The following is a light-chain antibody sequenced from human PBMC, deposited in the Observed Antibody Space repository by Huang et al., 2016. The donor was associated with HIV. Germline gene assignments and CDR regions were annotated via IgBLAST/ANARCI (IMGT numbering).Light chain of an antibody. J-gene: IGKJ1*01. Sequence: EIVLTQSPATLSLSPGERATLSCRASQSVSSFLAWYQQKPGKAPRLLIFDASHRATGIPARFSGIGSGTDFTLTISSLEPEDFAVYYCQQRFKWPRTFGQGTKVEIK. CDR2: DAS. V-gene: IGKV3-11*01. CDR1: QSVSSF. CDR3: QQRFKWPRT.